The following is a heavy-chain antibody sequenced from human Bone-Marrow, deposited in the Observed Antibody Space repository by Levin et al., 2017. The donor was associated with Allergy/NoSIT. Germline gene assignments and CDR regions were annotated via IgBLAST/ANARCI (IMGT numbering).Heavy chain of an antibody. CDR3: ARIRGSYYVFPDY. CDR1: GFSLTTTEMR. D-gene: IGHD3-10*01. J-gene: IGHJ4*02. V-gene: IGHV2-70*04. Sequence: SGPTLVKPTQTLTLTCTFSGFSLTTTEMRVGWIRQPPGKALEWLARIDRDDTKFYNTALKTRLTISKDTSKSQVVLTMTNMDPVDTAIYYCARIRGSYYVFPDYWGQGTLVIVSS. CDR2: IDRDDTK.